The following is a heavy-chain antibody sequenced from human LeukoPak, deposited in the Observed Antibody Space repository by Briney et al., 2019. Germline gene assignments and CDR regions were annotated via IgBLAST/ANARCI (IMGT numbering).Heavy chain of an antibody. CDR1: GYTFTGYY. D-gene: IGHD6-13*01. V-gene: IGHV1-46*01. CDR3: ARDRSMYSRAGGY. Sequence: GASVKVSCKASGYTFTGYYMHWVRQAPGQGLEWMGIINPSGGSTSFAQKFQGRVTMTRDMSTSTIYMELNSLRSEDTAVYYCARDRSMYSRAGGYWGQGTLVTVSS. J-gene: IGHJ4*02. CDR2: INPSGGST.